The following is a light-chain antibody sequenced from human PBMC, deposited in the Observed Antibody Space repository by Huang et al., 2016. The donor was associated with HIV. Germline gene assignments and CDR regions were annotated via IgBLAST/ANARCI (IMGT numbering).Light chain of an antibody. J-gene: IGKJ2*01. Sequence: DIQMTQSPSSLSASVGDRVTITCQASQDISNYLNWYQKKPGKAPKLLIYHASNLETGVPSRFSGGGFGTHFSFTISGLQPEDVATYYCQQYDTLPYTFGQGTRLEVK. CDR2: HAS. V-gene: IGKV1-33*01. CDR3: QQYDTLPYT. CDR1: QDISNY.